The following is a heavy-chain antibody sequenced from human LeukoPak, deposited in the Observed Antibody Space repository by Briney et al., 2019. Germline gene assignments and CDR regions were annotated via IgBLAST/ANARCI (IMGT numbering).Heavy chain of an antibody. D-gene: IGHD3-10*01. CDR2: ISAYNGNT. CDR1: GYTFTSYG. CDR3: ARDGEITMVRGVIITPGLDY. J-gene: IGHJ4*02. Sequence: ASVKVSCKASGYTFTSYGISWVRQAPGQGLEWMGWISAYNGNTNYAQKLQGRVTMTTDTSTSTAYMELRSLRSDDTAVYYCARDGEITMVRGVIITPGLDYWGQGTLVTVSS. V-gene: IGHV1-18*01.